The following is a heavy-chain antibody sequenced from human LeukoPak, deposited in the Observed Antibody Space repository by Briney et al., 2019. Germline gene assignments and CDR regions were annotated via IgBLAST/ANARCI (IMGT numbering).Heavy chain of an antibody. J-gene: IGHJ4*02. Sequence: GESLQISCKGSGYSFTSYWIGWVRQMPGKGLEWMGIIYPGDSDTRYSPSFQGQVTISADKSISTAYLQWSSLKASDTAMYYCARLRIAVAGTQEFDYWGQGTLVTVSS. CDR2: IYPGDSDT. V-gene: IGHV5-51*01. CDR1: GYSFTSYW. D-gene: IGHD6-19*01. CDR3: ARLRIAVAGTQEFDY.